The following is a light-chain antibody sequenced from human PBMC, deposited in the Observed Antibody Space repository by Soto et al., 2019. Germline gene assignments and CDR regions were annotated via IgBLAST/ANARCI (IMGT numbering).Light chain of an antibody. J-gene: IGKJ1*01. CDR1: QSVSSSY. V-gene: IGKV3-20*01. CDR2: GAS. Sequence: EIELTQSPGTLSLSPGERATLSCRASQSVSSSYLAWYQQKPGQALRLLIYGASSRATGIPDRFSGSGSGIDFTLTISRLEPEDFAVYYCQDYGSSRTFGQGTKVDI. CDR3: QDYGSSRT.